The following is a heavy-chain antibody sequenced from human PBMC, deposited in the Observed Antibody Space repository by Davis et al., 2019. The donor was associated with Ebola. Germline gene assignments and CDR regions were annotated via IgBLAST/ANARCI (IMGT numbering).Heavy chain of an antibody. CDR3: AHRPQQWPQEFSWFDP. Sequence: SGPTLVKPTQTLTLTCTFSGFSLSTSGMCVSWIRQPPGKALEWLALIDWDDDKYYSTSLKTRLTISKDTSKNQVVLTMTNMDPVDTATYYCAHRPQQWPQEFSWFDPWGQGTLVTVSS. J-gene: IGHJ5*02. CDR1: GFSLSTSGMC. V-gene: IGHV2-70*12. CDR2: IDWDDDK. D-gene: IGHD6-19*01.